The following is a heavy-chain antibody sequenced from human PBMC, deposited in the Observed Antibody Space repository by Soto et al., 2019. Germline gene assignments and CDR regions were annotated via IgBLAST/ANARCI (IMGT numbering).Heavy chain of an antibody. V-gene: IGHV4-4*07. CDR1: GGSINSYW. J-gene: IGHJ4*02. CDR2: VYSSGTT. CDR3: ARDIASYAYGEGY. D-gene: IGHD2-21*01. Sequence: SETLSLTCTVSGGSINSYWWSWIRQPAGKGLEWIGRVYSSGTTDYNPSLNSRATMSVETSKNQFSLKLSSVTAADTAVYYCARDIASYAYGEGYWGQGIQVTVAS.